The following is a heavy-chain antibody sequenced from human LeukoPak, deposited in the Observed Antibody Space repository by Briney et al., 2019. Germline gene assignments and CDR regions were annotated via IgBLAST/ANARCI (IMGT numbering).Heavy chain of an antibody. Sequence: GGSLRLSCAASGLTFRSCAMHWVRQAPGKGLEWVAVISSDANIKHYADSVKGRFTISRDNSKNTLYLQMNSLRAEDTAVYYCAKDRGSGWSFDYWGQGTLVTVSS. CDR3: AKDRGSGWSFDY. D-gene: IGHD6-25*01. CDR1: GLTFRSCA. J-gene: IGHJ4*02. CDR2: ISSDANIK. V-gene: IGHV3-30*18.